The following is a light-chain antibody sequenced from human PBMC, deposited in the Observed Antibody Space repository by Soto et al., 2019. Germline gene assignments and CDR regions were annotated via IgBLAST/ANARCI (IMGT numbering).Light chain of an antibody. CDR2: GTS. V-gene: IGKV1-9*01. CDR3: QQLKPCPIT. J-gene: IGKJ5*01. Sequence: IQLTQSPSSLSASVGDRVAITCRASQGISSYLAWYQQKPGKAPQLLIYGTSTLHRGVPSRFSGSGSGTDFPLTISSLKPEDFATYYCQQLKPCPITFGQGTRLEI. CDR1: QGISSY.